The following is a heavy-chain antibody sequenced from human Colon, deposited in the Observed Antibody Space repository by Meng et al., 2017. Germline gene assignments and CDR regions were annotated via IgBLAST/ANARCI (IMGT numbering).Heavy chain of an antibody. CDR1: GGSFSGYY. CDR2: INHSGST. CDR3: ARERLSSGWYGGRWFDP. V-gene: IGHV4-34*01. Sequence: GQLQQWGAGLLKPSETLSLTCAVYGGSFSGYYWSWIRQPPGKGLEWIGEINHSGSTNYNPSLKSRVTISVDTSKNQFSLKLSSVTAADTAVYYCARERLSSGWYGGRWFDPWGQGTLVTVSS. D-gene: IGHD6-19*01. J-gene: IGHJ5*02.